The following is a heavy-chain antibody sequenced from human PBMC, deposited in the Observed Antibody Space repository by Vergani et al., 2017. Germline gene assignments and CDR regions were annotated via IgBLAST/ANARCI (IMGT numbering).Heavy chain of an antibody. CDR3: ARGLITRGTLNDY. CDR2: INSDGSST. Sequence: EVQLVESGGGLVQPGGSLRLSCAVSGFTFSSYWMHWVRQAPGKGLVWVSRINSDGSSTSYADSVKGRFTISRDNAKNTLYLQMNSLRAEDTAVYYCARGLITRGTLNDYWGQGTLVTVSS. D-gene: IGHD3-10*01. CDR1: GFTFSSYW. J-gene: IGHJ4*02. V-gene: IGHV3-74*01.